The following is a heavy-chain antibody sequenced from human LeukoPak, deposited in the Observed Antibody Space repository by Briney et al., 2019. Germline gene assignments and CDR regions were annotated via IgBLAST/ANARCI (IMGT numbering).Heavy chain of an antibody. CDR3: ARGPLGDCSGSSCYPYFDY. D-gene: IGHD2-15*01. CDR1: GFTFGDYA. V-gene: IGHV3-49*04. Sequence: GGSLRLSCTASGFTFGDYAMTWVRQAPGKGLEWVGFIRSKTYGGTTEYAASVKGRFTISRDDSKSIAYLQMNSLRAEDTAVYYCARGPLGDCSGSSCYPYFDYWGQGTLVTVSS. J-gene: IGHJ4*02. CDR2: IRSKTYGGTT.